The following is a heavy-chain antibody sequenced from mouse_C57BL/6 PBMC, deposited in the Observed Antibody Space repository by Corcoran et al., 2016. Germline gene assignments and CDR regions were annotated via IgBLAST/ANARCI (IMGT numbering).Heavy chain of an antibody. CDR3: ERYYGNSYYAMDY. CDR2: ISYDGSN. J-gene: IGHJ4*01. D-gene: IGHD2-1*01. CDR1: GYSITSGYY. Sequence: DVQLQESGPGLVKPSQSLSLTCSVTGYSITSGYYWNWIRQFPGNKLEWMGYISYDGSNNYNPSLKNRISITRDTSKNQFFLKLNSLTTEDTATYYCERYYGNSYYAMDYWGQGTSVTVSS. V-gene: IGHV3-6*01.